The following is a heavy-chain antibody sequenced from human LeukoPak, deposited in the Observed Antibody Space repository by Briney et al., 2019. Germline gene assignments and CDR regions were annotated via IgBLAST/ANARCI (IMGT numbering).Heavy chain of an antibody. J-gene: IGHJ3*02. CDR3: ARDRLPPRDFDAFDI. CDR2: SNPNSGGT. D-gene: IGHD5-18*01. Sequence: ASVKVSCKGSGYTFTCYYMHWVRQATGQGLEWMGWSNPNSGGTNYAQKFQGRVTMTRDTSISTAYMDLSRLRSDDKDVYYCARDRLPPRDFDAFDIWGQGTMVTVSS. CDR1: GYTFTCYY. V-gene: IGHV1-2*02.